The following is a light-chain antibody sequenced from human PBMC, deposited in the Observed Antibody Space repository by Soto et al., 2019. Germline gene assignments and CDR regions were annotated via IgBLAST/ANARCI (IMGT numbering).Light chain of an antibody. CDR1: QSVSSSY. V-gene: IGKV3-20*01. J-gene: IGKJ1*01. CDR3: QQYGSSPRT. Sequence: EIVLTQSPGTLSLSPGEGTTLSCRASQSVSSSYLAWYQQKPGQAPRLLIYLASSRAPGIPDRFSGSGSGTDFTLTISRLAPEDFAVYYCQQYGSSPRTFGQGTKVDIK. CDR2: LAS.